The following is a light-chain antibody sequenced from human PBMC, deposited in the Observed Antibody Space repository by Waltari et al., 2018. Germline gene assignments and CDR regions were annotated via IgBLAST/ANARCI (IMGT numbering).Light chain of an antibody. CDR3: GTWDSSLSARV. CDR2: ENN. V-gene: IGLV1-51*02. Sequence: QSVLTQPPSVSAAPGQKVTISCSGSSSNIGNNYVSWYQQLPGTAPKILIYENNKRPSGIPDRSSGSKSGTSATLGITVLQTGDEADYYCGTWDSSLSARVFGGGTKLTVL. CDR1: SSNIGNNY. J-gene: IGLJ3*02.